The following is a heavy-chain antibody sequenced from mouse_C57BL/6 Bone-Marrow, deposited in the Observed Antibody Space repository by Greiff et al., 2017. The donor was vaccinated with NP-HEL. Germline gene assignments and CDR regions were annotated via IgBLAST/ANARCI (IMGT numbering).Heavy chain of an antibody. CDR2: INPYNGDT. CDR1: GYSFTGYF. D-gene: IGHD1-1*01. V-gene: IGHV1-20*01. J-gene: IGHJ4*01. CDR3: ARDPLYGSSDYYAMDY. Sequence: DVKLQESGPELVKPGDSVKISCKASGYSFTGYFMNWVMQSHGKSLEWIGRINPYNGDTFYNQKFKGKATLTVDKSSSTAHMELRSLTSEDSAVYYCARDPLYGSSDYYAMDYWGQGTSVTVSS.